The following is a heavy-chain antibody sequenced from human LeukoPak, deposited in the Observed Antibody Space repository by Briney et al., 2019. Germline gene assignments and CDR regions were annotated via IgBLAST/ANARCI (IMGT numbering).Heavy chain of an antibody. CDR2: IYYSGAA. CDR1: GGSIGNDGYY. Sequence: SETLSLTCTVSGGSIGNDGYYWNWLRQHPGRGLEWIAFIYYSGAASYNPSLKSRVTISVDTSTNQFSLKLTSLTAADTAVYFCARGRYYGFSGDSWGQGTLVTVSS. D-gene: IGHD3-10*01. J-gene: IGHJ4*02. CDR3: ARGRYYGFSGDS. V-gene: IGHV4-31*03.